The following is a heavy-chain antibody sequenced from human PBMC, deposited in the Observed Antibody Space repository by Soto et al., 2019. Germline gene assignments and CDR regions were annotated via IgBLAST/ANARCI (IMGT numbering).Heavy chain of an antibody. CDR3: TRGLSSAD. V-gene: IGHV3-15*07. Sequence: EMQLVESGGGLVKPGGSLRLSCAASGFTFSTAWMNWVRQAPGKGLEWVGRIRTKTDGGTTDYTAAVEGRFTISRDDPNNTVYLKMSSLKTEDTAVYYCTRGLSSADWGQGTLVTVSS. CDR2: IRTKTDGGTT. D-gene: IGHD6-19*01. CDR1: GFTFSTAW. J-gene: IGHJ4*02.